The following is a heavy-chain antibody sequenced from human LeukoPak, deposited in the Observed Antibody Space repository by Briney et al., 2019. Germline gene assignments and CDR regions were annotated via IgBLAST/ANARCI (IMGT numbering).Heavy chain of an antibody. Sequence: GGSLRPSCAASGFTFTSYAMGWVRQAPGKGLEWVSSISGRGDVTYYADSVKGRFTFSRDNSKNTLYLHMNNLRTEDTAVYYCAKDLGYYYGSGNYYTHFDYWGQGTLVTVSS. J-gene: IGHJ4*02. CDR1: GFTFTSYA. V-gene: IGHV3-23*01. CDR2: ISGRGDVT. CDR3: AKDLGYYYGSGNYYTHFDY. D-gene: IGHD3-10*01.